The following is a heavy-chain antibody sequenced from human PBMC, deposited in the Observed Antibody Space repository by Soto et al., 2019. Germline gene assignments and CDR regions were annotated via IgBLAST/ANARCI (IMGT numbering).Heavy chain of an antibody. V-gene: IGHV1-3*05. D-gene: IGHD6-19*01. CDR3: ARAVAVAADVDY. Sequence: QVQLVQSGAEEKKPGASVKVSCKASGYTFTGYAMHWVRQAPGQRLEWMGWINAGNGNTKYSQKFQGRVTITRDTSASTAYMGRSILRSEDTAVYYCARAVAVAADVDYWGQGTLVTVSS. CDR2: INAGNGNT. J-gene: IGHJ4*02. CDR1: GYTFTGYA.